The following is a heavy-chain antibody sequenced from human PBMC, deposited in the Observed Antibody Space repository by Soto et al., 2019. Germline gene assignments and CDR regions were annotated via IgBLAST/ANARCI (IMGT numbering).Heavy chain of an antibody. CDR1: GYTFTSYG. Sequence: GASVKVSCKASGYTFTSYGITWVRQAPGQGLEWMGWISAYNGNTNYAQKLQGRVTMTTDTSASTAYMELRSVRSDDTAVYYGAKGLLWWWAIRPCDIWGQGTMVTVSS. CDR3: AKGLLWWWAIRPCDI. V-gene: IGHV1-18*01. D-gene: IGHD2-21*01. J-gene: IGHJ3*02. CDR2: ISAYNGNT.